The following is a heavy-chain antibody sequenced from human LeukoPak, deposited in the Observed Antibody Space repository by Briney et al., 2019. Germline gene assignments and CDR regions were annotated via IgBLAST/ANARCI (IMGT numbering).Heavy chain of an antibody. J-gene: IGHJ4*02. D-gene: IGHD1-26*01. CDR2: ISGSGGST. Sequence: GGSLRLSCAASGFTFSSYAVSWVRQAPGKGLEWVSAISGSGGSTYYADSVKGRFTISRDNSKNTLYLQMNSLRAEDTAVYYCAKSEWELLSEFDYWGQGTLVTVSS. CDR3: AKSEWELLSEFDY. CDR1: GFTFSSYA. V-gene: IGHV3-23*01.